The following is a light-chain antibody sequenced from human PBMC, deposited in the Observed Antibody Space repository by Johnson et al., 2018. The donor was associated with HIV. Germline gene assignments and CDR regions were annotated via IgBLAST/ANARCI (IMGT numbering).Light chain of an antibody. Sequence: QSVLTQPPSVSAAPGQKVTISCSGGTSNYVSWYQQLPGTAPKLLIYENNKRPSGIPDRFSGSKSGTSATLGITGLQTGDEADYYCGTWDNSLSAGVFGSGTKVTVL. CDR1: TSNY. V-gene: IGLV1-51*02. J-gene: IGLJ1*01. CDR3: GTWDNSLSAGV. CDR2: ENN.